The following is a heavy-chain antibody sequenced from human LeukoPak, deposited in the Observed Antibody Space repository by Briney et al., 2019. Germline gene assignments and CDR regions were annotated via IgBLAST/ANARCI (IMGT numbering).Heavy chain of an antibody. CDR2: IKQDGGET. CDR1: GLTFSRDW. CDR3: AKGGRDTSKYYFDY. Sequence: GGSLRLSCEGFGLTFSRDWMSWVRQAPGKGLEWVANIKQDGGETYYGDSVKGRFTISRDNSKNTVWLEMNSLRVEDTAVYYCAKGGRDTSKYYFDYWGQGTQVTVSS. V-gene: IGHV3-7*01. J-gene: IGHJ4*02. D-gene: IGHD1-26*01.